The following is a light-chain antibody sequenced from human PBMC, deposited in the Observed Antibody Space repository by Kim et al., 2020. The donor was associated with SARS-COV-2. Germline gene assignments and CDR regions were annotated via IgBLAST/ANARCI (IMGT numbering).Light chain of an antibody. Sequence: LSLSPGERATHSCRASQTVHSSLVWYQHKPGQSPRLLSYDASNRATGIPARFSGSGSGTDFTLTISSLEPEDFAVYYCQQRTNPLTFGGGTKLEI. V-gene: IGKV3-11*01. CDR2: DAS. J-gene: IGKJ4*01. CDR1: QTVHSS. CDR3: QQRTNPLT.